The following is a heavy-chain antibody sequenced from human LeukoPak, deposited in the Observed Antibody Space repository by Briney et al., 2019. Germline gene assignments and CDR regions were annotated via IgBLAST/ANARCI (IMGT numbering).Heavy chain of an antibody. J-gene: IGHJ4*02. CDR3: ARDATQYLRYGYFDY. CDR2: ISSSSSTI. V-gene: IGHV3-48*04. CDR1: GFTFSSYS. D-gene: IGHD3-9*01. Sequence: GGSLRLSCAASGFTFSSYSMYWVRQAPGKGLEWVSYISSSSSTIYYADSVKGRFTISRDNAKNSLYLQMNSLRAEDTAVYYCARDATQYLRYGYFDYWGPGILVTVSS.